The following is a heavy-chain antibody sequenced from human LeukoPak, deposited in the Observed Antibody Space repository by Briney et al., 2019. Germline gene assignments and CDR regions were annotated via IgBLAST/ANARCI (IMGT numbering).Heavy chain of an antibody. Sequence: GGSLRLSCAASGFTLSSYDMHWVRQAPGKGLEWVAVISYDGSNKYYADSVKGRFTISRDNSKNTLYLQMNSLRAEDTAVYYCARVARSRRGYYYYYMDVWGKGTTVTISS. CDR2: ISYDGSNK. J-gene: IGHJ6*03. D-gene: IGHD6-6*01. V-gene: IGHV3-30*03. CDR1: GFTLSSYD. CDR3: ARVARSRRGYYYYYMDV.